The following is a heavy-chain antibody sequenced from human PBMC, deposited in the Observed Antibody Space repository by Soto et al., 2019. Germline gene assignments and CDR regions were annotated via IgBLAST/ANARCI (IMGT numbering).Heavy chain of an antibody. Sequence: PSETLSLTCTVPGGSISSYYWSLIRQPPEKELEWNGYIYYNGTTNYNPSLKSRVTMSVGTSKNQFSLKLSSVTAADTAVYYCARYYYESSGYYYDYWGQGSLVTVS. CDR1: GGSISSYY. V-gene: IGHV4-59*13. CDR2: IYYNGTT. D-gene: IGHD3-22*01. J-gene: IGHJ4*02. CDR3: ARYYYESSGYYYDY.